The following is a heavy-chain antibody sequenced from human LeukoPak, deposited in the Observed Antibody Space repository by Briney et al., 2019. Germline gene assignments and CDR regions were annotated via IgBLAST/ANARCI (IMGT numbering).Heavy chain of an antibody. CDR1: GYTFTGSY. Sequence: VASVKVSCKTSGYTFTGSYMHWVRQAPGQGLERMGWINPNSGGTNYAQGFQGRVNMTRDTSISTVYMQLSRLHFDDTAAYYCAGDRSVGATDDAFDVWGPGTMVTVSS. CDR3: AGDRSVGATDDAFDV. J-gene: IGHJ3*01. CDR2: INPNSGGT. D-gene: IGHD1-26*01. V-gene: IGHV1-2*02.